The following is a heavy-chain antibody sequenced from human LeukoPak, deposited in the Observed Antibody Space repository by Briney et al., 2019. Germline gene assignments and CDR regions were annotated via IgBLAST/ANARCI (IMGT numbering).Heavy chain of an antibody. CDR2: IFHSGST. Sequence: SETLSLTCTVSGYSISSGYYWGWIRQPPGKGLEWIGSIFHSGSTYYNPSLKSRVTISADTSKNQFSLKLSSVTAADTAVYYCASDSTGPFGCWGQGTLVTVSS. J-gene: IGHJ4*02. D-gene: IGHD4-17*01. V-gene: IGHV4-38-2*02. CDR1: GYSISSGYY. CDR3: ASDSTGPFGC.